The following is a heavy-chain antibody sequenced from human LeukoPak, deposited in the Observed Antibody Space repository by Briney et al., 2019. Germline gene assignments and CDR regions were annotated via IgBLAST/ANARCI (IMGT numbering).Heavy chain of an antibody. D-gene: IGHD6-19*01. CDR1: GFTVSSNY. Sequence: GGSLRLSCAASGFTVSSNYMSWVRQAPGKGLERVSVIYSGGSTYYADSAKGRFTISRANSKNTLYLQMNSLRAEETAVYYCARGPNLGKASGWFDYYYYYGMDVWGQGTTVTVSS. CDR3: ARGPNLGKASGWFDYYYYYGMDV. J-gene: IGHJ6*02. CDR2: IYSGGST. V-gene: IGHV3-53*01.